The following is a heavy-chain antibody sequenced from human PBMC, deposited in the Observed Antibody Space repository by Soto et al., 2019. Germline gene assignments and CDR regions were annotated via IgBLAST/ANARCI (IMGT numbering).Heavy chain of an antibody. V-gene: IGHV1-8*01. J-gene: IGHJ4*02. CDR1: GYTFTSYD. D-gene: IGHD3-22*01. Sequence: ASVKVSCKASGYTFTSYDINWVRQATGQGLEWMGWMNPNSGNTGYAQKFQGRVTMTRNTSKSTAYMELSSVRSEDTAVYDCARGIDDFWSGYLYYYDSSGYYPFDYWGQGTLVTVSS. CDR3: ARGIDDFWSGYLYYYDSSGYYPFDY. CDR2: MNPNSGNT.